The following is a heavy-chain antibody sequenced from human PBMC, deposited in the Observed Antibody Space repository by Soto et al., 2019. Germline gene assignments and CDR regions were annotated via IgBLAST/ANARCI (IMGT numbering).Heavy chain of an antibody. CDR1: GFTFSSYG. CDR3: ARGGSSSWYWFDP. J-gene: IGHJ5*02. CDR2: IWYDGSNK. V-gene: IGHV3-33*01. Sequence: QVQLVESGGGVVQPGRSLRLSCAASGFTFSSYGMHWVRQAPGKGLEWVAVIWYDGSNKYYADSVKGRFTIARDNSKNTLYLQMNSLRAEDTAVYYCARGGSSSWYWFDPWGQGTLVTVSS. D-gene: IGHD6-13*01.